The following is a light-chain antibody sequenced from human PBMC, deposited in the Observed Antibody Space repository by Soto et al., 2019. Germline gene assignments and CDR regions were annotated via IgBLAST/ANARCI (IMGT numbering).Light chain of an antibody. CDR3: TSLTSRHTYV. CDR1: SSDVGGYNY. J-gene: IGLJ1*01. Sequence: QSVLTQPASVSGSPGQSITISCTGTSSDVGGYNYVSWYQQHPDKAPRLMVYDVSNRPSGVSDRFSGSKSGDTASLTISGLQAEDEADYYCTSLTSRHTYVFGNGTKVTVL. V-gene: IGLV2-14*03. CDR2: DVS.